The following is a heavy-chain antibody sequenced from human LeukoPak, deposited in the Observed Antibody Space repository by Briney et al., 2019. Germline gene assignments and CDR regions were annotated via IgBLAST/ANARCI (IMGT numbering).Heavy chain of an antibody. Sequence: ASVRVSCKASGYTFTGYYMHWVRQAPGHGLEWMGWIKPNSGGTNYTQKIQCRVTMTRDTSISTAYMELSRLRSDDTAVYYCARGRGAQYSSGWYIDYFDYWGQGTLITVSS. D-gene: IGHD6-19*01. J-gene: IGHJ4*02. CDR2: IKPNSGGT. CDR1: GYTFTGYY. V-gene: IGHV1-2*02. CDR3: ARGRGAQYSSGWYIDYFDY.